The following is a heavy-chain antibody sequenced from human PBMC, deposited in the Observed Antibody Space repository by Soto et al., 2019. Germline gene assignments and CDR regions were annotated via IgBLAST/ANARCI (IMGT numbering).Heavy chain of an antibody. CDR2: INHSGST. V-gene: IGHV4-34*01. CDR3: ARVSCTNGVCWFWDY. D-gene: IGHD2-8*01. Sequence: SETLSLTCAVYGGSFSGYYWSWIRQPPGKGLEWIGEINHSGSTNYNPSLKSRVTISVDTSKNQFSLKLSSMTAADTAVYYCARVSCTNGVCWFWDYWGQGTLVTVSS. J-gene: IGHJ4*02. CDR1: GGSFSGYY.